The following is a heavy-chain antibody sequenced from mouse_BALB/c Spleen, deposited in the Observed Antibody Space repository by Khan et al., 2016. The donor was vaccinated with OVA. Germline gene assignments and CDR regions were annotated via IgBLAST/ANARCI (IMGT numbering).Heavy chain of an antibody. V-gene: IGHV1S135*01. CDR2: IEPFNGGT. CDR1: GYSFTSYY. J-gene: IGHJ3*01. CDR3: ARWTFEY. Sequence: VQLKQSGPELMKPGASVNISCKASGYSFTSYYIHWVKQSHGKSLEWIGYIEPFNGGTDSNQKFKGKATLTVDKSSNKAYMHLSSLTSEDAAVYDSARWTFEYWGQGTLLTVSA.